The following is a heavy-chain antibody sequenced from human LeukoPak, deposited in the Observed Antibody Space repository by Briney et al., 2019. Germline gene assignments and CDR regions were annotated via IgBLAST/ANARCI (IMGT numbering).Heavy chain of an antibody. CDR1: GFTFSSYS. J-gene: IGHJ4*02. CDR2: VSYDGTKI. D-gene: IGHD5-18*01. CDR3: ARDRIQIWSYVGTFDS. Sequence: GGSLRLSCAASGFTFSSYSMHWVRQAPGKGLEWVTVVSYDGTKISYGGSVKGRFTMSRDISKNTLSLQMNSLRPEDTAVYYCARDRIQIWSYVGTFDSWGQGTLVTVSS. V-gene: IGHV3-30-3*01.